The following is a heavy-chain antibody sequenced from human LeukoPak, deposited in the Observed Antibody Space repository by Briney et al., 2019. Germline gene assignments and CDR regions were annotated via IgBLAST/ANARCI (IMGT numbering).Heavy chain of an antibody. J-gene: IGHJ5*02. CDR3: ARGSGSHYWFDP. Sequence: PSETLSLTCAVYGGSFSGYYWSWIRQPPGKGLEWIGEINHSGSTNYNPSLKSRVTISVDTSKNQFSLKLSSVTAADTAVYYCARGSGSHYWFDPWGQGTLVTVSS. V-gene: IGHV4-34*01. D-gene: IGHD1-26*01. CDR2: INHSGST. CDR1: GGSFSGYY.